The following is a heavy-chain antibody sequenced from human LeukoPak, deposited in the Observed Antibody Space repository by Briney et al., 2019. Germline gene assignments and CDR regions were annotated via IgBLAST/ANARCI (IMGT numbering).Heavy chain of an antibody. Sequence: GGALRLSCAASGFTFNNYAMNWVRQAPGKGLEWVSHISRSGSSIFYADSVKGRFTIFRDNGQNSLYLQMSSLRAEDTAVYYCATESSRSSAYWGQGTLVTVSS. D-gene: IGHD6-6*01. CDR2: ISRSGSSI. CDR1: GFTFNNYA. CDR3: ATESSRSSAY. J-gene: IGHJ4*02. V-gene: IGHV3-48*01.